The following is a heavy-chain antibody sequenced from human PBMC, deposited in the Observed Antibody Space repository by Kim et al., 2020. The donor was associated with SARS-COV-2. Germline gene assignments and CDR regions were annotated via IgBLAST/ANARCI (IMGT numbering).Heavy chain of an antibody. D-gene: IGHD2-15*01. CDR3: AKERRVVVAAPYWDLDY. Sequence: KGRFTITRENSQNTLYLQMNSLRAEDTAVYYCAKERRVVVAAPYWDLDYWGQGTLVTVSS. V-gene: IGHV3-30*02. J-gene: IGHJ4*02.